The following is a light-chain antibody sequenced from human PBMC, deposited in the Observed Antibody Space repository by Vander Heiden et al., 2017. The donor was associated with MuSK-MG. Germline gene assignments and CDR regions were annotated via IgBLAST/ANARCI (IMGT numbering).Light chain of an antibody. Sequence: QAPRSVLGTPGEQASISGRSRQRILHSNGYNYVERYLQKAGQSTQILREGGSNRASGVPARDSSSGAGAAWIQTISRVESEDVVVNHGMKELHSLSWTFGQGTKLEIK. V-gene: IGKV2-28*01. CDR1: QRILHSNGYNY. CDR2: GGS. J-gene: IGKJ1*01. CDR3: MKELHSLSWT.